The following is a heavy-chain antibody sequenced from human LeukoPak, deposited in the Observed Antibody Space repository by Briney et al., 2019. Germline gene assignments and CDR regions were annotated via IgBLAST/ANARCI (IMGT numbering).Heavy chain of an antibody. CDR1: GGSISSYY. D-gene: IGHD3-3*01. CDR2: IYYSGST. J-gene: IGHJ3*02. CDR3: ARGRFLDAFDI. V-gene: IGHV4-59*01. Sequence: SETLSLTCTVSGGSISSYYWSWIRQPPGKGLEWIGYIYYSGSTKYKPSLKSRVTISVDTSKTEFALKLSSVPAAETAVYYCARGRFLDAFDIWGQGTMVTVSS.